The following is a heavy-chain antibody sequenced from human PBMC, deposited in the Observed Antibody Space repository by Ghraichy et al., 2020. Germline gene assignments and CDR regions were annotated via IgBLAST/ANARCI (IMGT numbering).Heavy chain of an antibody. V-gene: IGHV4-61*02. CDR1: GASISSGIYY. D-gene: IGHD1-26*01. CDR2: IYSSGST. J-gene: IGHJ3*02. Sequence: SETLSLTCSVPGASISSGIYYWNWIRQPAGKGLEWIGRIYSSGSTDYNPSLKSRVTMAVDTSKNQFSLKVTSVTASDTAVYYCARGWYTGGTDAFDIWGQGTMVTVSS. CDR3: ARGWYTGGTDAFDI.